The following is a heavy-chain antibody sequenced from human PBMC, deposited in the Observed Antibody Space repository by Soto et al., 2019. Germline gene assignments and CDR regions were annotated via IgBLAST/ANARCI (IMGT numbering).Heavy chain of an antibody. CDR1: GYTFTGYY. Sequence: ASVKVSCKTSGYTFTGYYVHWVRQAPGQGLEWMGWINPNSGDTYLAQRFQGRVTMNRDTSIGTAYMELRGLTSDDTAEYYCAKGGAIVAAGTRVYLYNAMDVWGQGTTVTVS. CDR2: INPNSGDT. D-gene: IGHD1-26*01. V-gene: IGHV1-2*02. CDR3: AKGGAIVAAGTRVYLYNAMDV. J-gene: IGHJ6*02.